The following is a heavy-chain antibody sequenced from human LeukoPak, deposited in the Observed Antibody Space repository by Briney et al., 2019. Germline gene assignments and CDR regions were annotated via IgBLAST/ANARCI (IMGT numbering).Heavy chain of an antibody. D-gene: IGHD4-11*01. J-gene: IGHJ6*03. CDR1: GGTFSSYA. CDR2: IIPIFGTA. V-gene: IGHV1-69*05. CDR3: ARGSSHDYSNFGYYYYMDV. Sequence: SVQVSCKASGGTFSSYAIIWVGQPPGKGLEWMGGIIPIFGTANYEQKFQGRVTISTDESTSTADMELSSLGSEDTAMYYCARGSSHDYSNFGYYYYMDVWGKGTTVTVSS.